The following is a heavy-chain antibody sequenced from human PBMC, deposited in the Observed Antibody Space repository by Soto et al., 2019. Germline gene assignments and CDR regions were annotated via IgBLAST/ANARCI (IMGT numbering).Heavy chain of an antibody. CDR2: INHLETT. CDR3: ARGGGFDSFDY. Sequence: QLQLHMSGSGLVKPSQTLSLTCTVSGASIIYGAYSWSWIRQTPWNGLEWIGYINHLETTFYNPSFESRLTLSMDRTKNQFSLNLKSMSAADRAVYFCARGGGFDSFDYWGQGILVTVSS. V-gene: IGHV4-30-2*01. J-gene: IGHJ4*02. CDR1: GASIIYGAYS. D-gene: IGHD3-10*01.